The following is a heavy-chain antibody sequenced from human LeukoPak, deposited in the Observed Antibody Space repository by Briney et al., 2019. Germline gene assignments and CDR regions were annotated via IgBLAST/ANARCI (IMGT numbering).Heavy chain of an antibody. Sequence: ASVKVSCKASGYTFTSYDINWVRQATGQGLEWMGWMNPNSGNTGYAQKFQGRVTMTRNTSISTAYMELSSLRSEDTAVYCCARTPPNDNWNPYYFDYWGQGTLVTVSS. CDR2: MNPNSGNT. CDR3: ARTPPNDNWNPYYFDY. J-gene: IGHJ4*02. CDR1: GYTFTSYD. V-gene: IGHV1-8*01. D-gene: IGHD1-20*01.